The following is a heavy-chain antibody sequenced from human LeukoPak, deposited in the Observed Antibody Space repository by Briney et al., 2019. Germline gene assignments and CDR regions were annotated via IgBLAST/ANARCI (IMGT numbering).Heavy chain of an antibody. Sequence: SDTLSLTCTVSGDCISSHYWSWIRQPPGKGLEWIGYIYYSGSTTYNPSLKSRVTISVDTSKNQFSLKLSSVTAADTAVYYCARGVGSSWYYFDYWGQGTLVTVSS. V-gene: IGHV4-59*11. CDR1: GDCISSHY. J-gene: IGHJ4*02. CDR3: ARGVGSSWYYFDY. D-gene: IGHD6-13*01. CDR2: IYYSGST.